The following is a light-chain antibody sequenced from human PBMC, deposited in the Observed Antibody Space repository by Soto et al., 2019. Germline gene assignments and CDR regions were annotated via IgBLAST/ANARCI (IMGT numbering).Light chain of an antibody. CDR3: QQYGSSPAIT. J-gene: IGKJ5*01. Sequence: IVLTQSPCTLSLSPGERATLSCRASQSVTSSYLAWYQQRPGQAPRLLIYGASSRATGIPGRFSGSGSGTDFTLTISRLEPEDFAVYYCQQYGSSPAITFGQGTRLEIK. CDR2: GAS. V-gene: IGKV3-20*01. CDR1: QSVTSSY.